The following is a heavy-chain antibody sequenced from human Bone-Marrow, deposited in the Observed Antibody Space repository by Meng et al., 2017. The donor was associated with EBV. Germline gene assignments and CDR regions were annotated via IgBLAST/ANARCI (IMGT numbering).Heavy chain of an antibody. D-gene: IGHD3-10*01. J-gene: IGHJ4*02. CDR3: ARALGEDAGAPPDY. CDR1: GYTMSTFH. V-gene: IGHV1-46*01. Sequence: QGKLVQLGAELKKPGASVKVSCKASGYTMSTFHVHWVRQAPGQGLEWVGLVNPRNGKKNIVQKFQGRITLTSDTSRSTVYLELSNLRSDDTAIYFCARALGEDAGAPPDYWGQGTLVTVSS. CDR2: VNPRNGKK.